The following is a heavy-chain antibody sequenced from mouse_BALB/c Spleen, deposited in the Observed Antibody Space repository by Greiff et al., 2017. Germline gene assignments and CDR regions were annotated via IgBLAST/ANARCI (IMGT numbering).Heavy chain of an antibody. V-gene: IGHV3-2*02. Sequence: EVKLVESGPGLVKPSQSLSLTCTVTGYSITSDYAWNWIRQFPGNKLEWMGYISYSGSTSYNPSLKSRISITRDTSKNQFFLQLNSVTTEDTATYYCAREGPLDYAMDYWGQGTSVTVSS. CDR2: ISYSGST. J-gene: IGHJ4*01. CDR3: AREGPLDYAMDY. CDR1: GYSITSDYA.